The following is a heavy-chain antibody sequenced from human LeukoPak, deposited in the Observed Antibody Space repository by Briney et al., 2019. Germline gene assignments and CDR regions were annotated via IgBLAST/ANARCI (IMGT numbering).Heavy chain of an antibody. CDR2: ISWNSANI. CDR3: ARTNYYDSSGYAYYFDY. V-gene: IGHV3-9*01. CDR1: GFTFDDYA. D-gene: IGHD3-22*01. J-gene: IGHJ4*02. Sequence: GGSLRLSCAASGFTFDDYAFHWVRQAPGKGLEWVSGISWNSANIGYADSVKGRFTIFRHNTKKSLYLQMNSLRTDYTALYYCARTNYYDSSGYAYYFDYWSQGTLVTVS.